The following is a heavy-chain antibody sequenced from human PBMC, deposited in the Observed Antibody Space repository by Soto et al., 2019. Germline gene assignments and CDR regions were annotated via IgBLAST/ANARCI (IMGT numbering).Heavy chain of an antibody. CDR3: AKDEIVVAATGIYYYGLDV. V-gene: IGHV3-23*04. D-gene: IGHD3-22*01. Sequence: EVQLVESGGGLVQPGGSLRLSCAASGFTFSSYAMSWVRQAPGTGLEWVSTISGSGATTYYADSVKGRFTISRDNSKNTVYLQMNSLRAEDTALYYCAKDEIVVAATGIYYYGLDVRGQGTTVTVSS. CDR1: GFTFSSYA. J-gene: IGHJ6*02. CDR2: ISGSGATT.